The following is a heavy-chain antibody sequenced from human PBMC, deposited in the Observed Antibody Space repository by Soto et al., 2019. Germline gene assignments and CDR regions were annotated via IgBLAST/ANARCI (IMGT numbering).Heavy chain of an antibody. V-gene: IGHV4-34*01. CDR2: ISRSGST. J-gene: IGHJ4*01. Sequence: QVQLQQWGAGLLKPSETLSLTCAVSGGSLGGFHWSWIRQPPGKGLEWIGEISRSGSTNYGPSLKSRVTMSMYTSRNQVSLNRSSVTDADTAVYYCARGRTAALIETRLFRVLFDLWGHGNLVTVSS. D-gene: IGHD3-10*01. CDR3: ARGRTAALIETRLFRVLFDL. CDR1: GGSLGGFH.